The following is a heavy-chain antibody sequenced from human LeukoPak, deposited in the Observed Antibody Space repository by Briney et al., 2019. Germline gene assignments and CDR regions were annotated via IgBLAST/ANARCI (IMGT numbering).Heavy chain of an antibody. D-gene: IGHD3-9*01. CDR1: GFTVSSNY. CDR3: ARAGEYYDILTGYYPGMYYFDY. Sequence: PGGSLRLSCAASGFTVSSNYMSWVRQAPGKGLEWVSVIYSGGSTYYADSVKGRFTISRDNSKNTLYLQMNSLRAEDTAVYYCARAGEYYDILTGYYPGMYYFDYWGQGTLVTVSS. V-gene: IGHV3-53*01. CDR2: IYSGGST. J-gene: IGHJ4*02.